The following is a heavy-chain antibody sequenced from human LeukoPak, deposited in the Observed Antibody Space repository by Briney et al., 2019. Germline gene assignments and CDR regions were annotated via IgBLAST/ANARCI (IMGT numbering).Heavy chain of an antibody. CDR3: ARMGYYNSSAYYYAD. Sequence: SGPTPVNPTQTLTLTCTFSGFSLSTNGMRVSWIRQPPGKALEWLARIDWDDDKFYSTSLKTRLTISKDTSKNQVVLTMTNMDPVDTATYYCARMGYYNSSAYYYADWGQGTLVTVSS. J-gene: IGHJ4*02. CDR2: IDWDDDK. V-gene: IGHV2-70*04. D-gene: IGHD3-22*01. CDR1: GFSLSTNGMR.